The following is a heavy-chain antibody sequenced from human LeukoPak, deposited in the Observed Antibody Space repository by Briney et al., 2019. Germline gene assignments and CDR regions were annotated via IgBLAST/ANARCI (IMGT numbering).Heavy chain of an antibody. CDR2: IDWNGGST. J-gene: IGHJ6*03. V-gene: IGHV3-20*04. Sequence: PGGSLRHSCAASGFTFDDYGTSWVRQAPGKGLEWVSGIDWNGGSTGYADSVKGRFTISRDNAKNSLYLQMNSLRAEDTALYYCARVGYYYGSGSYIYYYYYMDVWGKGTTVTVSS. CDR3: ARVGYYYGSGSYIYYYYYMDV. CDR1: GFTFDDYG. D-gene: IGHD3-10*01.